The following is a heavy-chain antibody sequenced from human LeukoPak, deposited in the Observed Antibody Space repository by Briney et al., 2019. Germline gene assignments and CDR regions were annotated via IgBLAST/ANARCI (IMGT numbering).Heavy chain of an antibody. CDR3: ASRVVDDFWSGYWSPIDYGMDV. CDR2: INPNGGST. V-gene: IGHV1-46*01. Sequence: ASVKVSCKASGYTFTSYYMHWVRQAPGQGLEWMGIINPNGGSTSYAQKFQGRVTMTRDTSTSTVYMELSSLRSEDTAVYYCASRVVDDFWSGYWSPIDYGMDVWGQGTTVTVSS. J-gene: IGHJ6*02. CDR1: GYTFTSYY. D-gene: IGHD3-3*01.